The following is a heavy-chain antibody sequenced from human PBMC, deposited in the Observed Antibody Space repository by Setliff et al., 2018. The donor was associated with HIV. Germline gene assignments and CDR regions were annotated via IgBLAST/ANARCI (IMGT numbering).Heavy chain of an antibody. CDR2: IILVQGIP. D-gene: IGHD4-17*01. J-gene: IGHJ4*02. CDR3: ARDLLLRWLDY. CDR1: GYTFTGYY. V-gene: IGHV1-69*10. Sequence: SVKVSCKASGYTFTGYYIHWVRQAPGQGFEWVGGIILVQGIPNYAQKFQGRVTITADVSTSTAYMELSSLRSEDTAVYYCARDLLLRWLDYWGQGTLVTVSS.